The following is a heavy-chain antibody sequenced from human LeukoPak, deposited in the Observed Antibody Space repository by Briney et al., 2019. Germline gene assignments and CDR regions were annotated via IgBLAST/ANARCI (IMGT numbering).Heavy chain of an antibody. CDR2: ISYDGSNK. V-gene: IGHV3-30*03. J-gene: IGHJ4*02. CDR1: GFTFSSYG. D-gene: IGHD3-16*01. Sequence: GRSLRLSCAASGFTFSSYGMHWVRQAPGKGLEWVAVISYDGSNKYYVDSVKGRFTISRDNAKNSVYLQMNSLRAEDTAVYYCARWGNLPLDYWGQGSLVTVSS. CDR3: ARWGNLPLDY.